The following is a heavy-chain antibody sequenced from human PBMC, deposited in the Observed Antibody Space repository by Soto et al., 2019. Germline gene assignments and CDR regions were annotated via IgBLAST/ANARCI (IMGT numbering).Heavy chain of an antibody. CDR1: GYTFTSYA. V-gene: IGHV1-8*02. D-gene: IGHD3-3*01. J-gene: IGHJ6*02. CDR3: ARQYDFSTGYYYYGMDV. Sequence: ASVKVSCKASGYTFTSYAMHWVRQAPGQGLEWMGWMNANSGNTGYAQKFQGRVTMTRNTSISTAYMELSSLRSEDTAVYYCARQYDFSTGYYYYGMDVWGQGTTVTVSS. CDR2: MNANSGNT.